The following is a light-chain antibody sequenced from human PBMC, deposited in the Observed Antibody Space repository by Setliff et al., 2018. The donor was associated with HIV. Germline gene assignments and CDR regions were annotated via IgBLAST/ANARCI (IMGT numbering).Light chain of an antibody. J-gene: IGLJ1*01. CDR2: EVS. CDR3: SSYTSSITYV. Sequence: QSVLAQPASVSESPGQSITISCTGTSSDVGGYNYVSWYQQHPGKAPKLMIYEVSNRPSGVSNRFSGSKSGNTASLTISGPQAEDEADYYCSSYTSSITYVFGTGTKVTVL. V-gene: IGLV2-14*01. CDR1: SSDVGGYNY.